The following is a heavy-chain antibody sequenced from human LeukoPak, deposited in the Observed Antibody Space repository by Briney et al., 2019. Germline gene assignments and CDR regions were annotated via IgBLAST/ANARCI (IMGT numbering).Heavy chain of an antibody. CDR1: GFTFSSYG. J-gene: IGHJ5*02. CDR3: AKDLTIFGVVIGTDP. D-gene: IGHD3-3*01. CDR2: IRYDGSNK. V-gene: IGHV3-30*02. Sequence: GGSLRLSCAASGFTFSSYGMHWVRQAPGKGLEWVAFIRYDGSNKYYADSVKGRFTISRDNSKNTLYLQMNSLRAEDTAVYYCAKDLTIFGVVIGTDPWGQGTLVTVSS.